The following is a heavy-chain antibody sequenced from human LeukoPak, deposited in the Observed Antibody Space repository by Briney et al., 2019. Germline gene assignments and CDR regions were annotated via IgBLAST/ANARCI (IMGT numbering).Heavy chain of an antibody. D-gene: IGHD2-2*01. J-gene: IGHJ4*02. CDR3: AKGALDVVVPAAIDY. Sequence: GGSLRLSCAASGFTFSSYAMSWVRQAPGKGLEWVSATSGSGGSTYYADSVKGRFTISRDNSKNTLYLQMNSLRAEDTAVYYCAKGALDVVVPAAIDYWGQGTLVTVSS. CDR1: GFTFSSYA. V-gene: IGHV3-23*01. CDR2: TSGSGGST.